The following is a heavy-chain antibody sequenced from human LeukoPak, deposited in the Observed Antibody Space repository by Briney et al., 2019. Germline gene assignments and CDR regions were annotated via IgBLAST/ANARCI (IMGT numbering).Heavy chain of an antibody. Sequence: PGGSLRLSCAASGFTFDDYAMHWVRQAPGKGLEWVSLISGDGGSTYYADSVKGRFTISRDNSKNSPYLQMNSLRTEDTALYYCAKDIVDYYDSSGIDYFDYWGQGTLVTVSS. J-gene: IGHJ4*02. CDR2: ISGDGGST. V-gene: IGHV3-43*02. CDR1: GFTFDDYA. D-gene: IGHD3-22*01. CDR3: AKDIVDYYDSSGIDYFDY.